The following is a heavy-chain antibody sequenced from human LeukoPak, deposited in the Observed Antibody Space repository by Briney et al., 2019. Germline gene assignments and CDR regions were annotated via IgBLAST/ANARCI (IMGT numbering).Heavy chain of an antibody. Sequence: SETLSLTCTVSGGSISSGSYYWSWIRQPAGKGLEWIGRIYTSGSTNYNPSLKSRVTISVDTSKNQFSLKLSPVTAADTAVYYCARDFTYYYDSSAGDAFDIWGQGTMVTVSS. CDR2: IYTSGST. CDR3: ARDFTYYYDSSAGDAFDI. D-gene: IGHD3-22*01. V-gene: IGHV4-61*02. J-gene: IGHJ3*02. CDR1: GGSISSGSYY.